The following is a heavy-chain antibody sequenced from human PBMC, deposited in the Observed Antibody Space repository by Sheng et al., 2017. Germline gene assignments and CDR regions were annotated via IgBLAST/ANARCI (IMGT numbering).Heavy chain of an antibody. Sequence: QVQLVESGGGVVQPGRSLRLSCSASGFTFSTYGMHWVRQAPGKGLEWVAVISYHGSNQYYADSVKGRFTISRDNSKNTLYLQMNSLRAEDTAVYYCAKDEVHQLVVFYYGMDVWGQGTMV. J-gene: IGHJ6*02. D-gene: IGHD1-1*01. CDR2: ISYHGSNQ. CDR1: GFTFSTYG. CDR3: AKDEVHQLVVFYYGMDV. V-gene: IGHV3-30*18.